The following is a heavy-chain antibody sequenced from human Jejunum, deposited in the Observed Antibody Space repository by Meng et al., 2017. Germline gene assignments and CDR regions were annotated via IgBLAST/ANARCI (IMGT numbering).Heavy chain of an antibody. CDR2: INHSGSS. V-gene: IGHV4-34*02. D-gene: IGHD6-13*01. CDR3: ARPAGYSSDWYKYFQH. CDR1: GGSFSGYY. Sequence: QVRLQQWGAGLLKPSETLSLTCAVYGGSFSGYYWSRVRQSPGKGLEWIAEINHSGSSNYNPSFQSRVTISVDRPRNQFSLKLSSVTAADTGVYYCARPAGYSSDWYKYFQHWGQGTLVTVSS. J-gene: IGHJ1*01.